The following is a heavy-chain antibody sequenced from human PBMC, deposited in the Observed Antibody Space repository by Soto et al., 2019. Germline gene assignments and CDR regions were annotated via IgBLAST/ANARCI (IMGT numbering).Heavy chain of an antibody. V-gene: IGHV1-69*02. CDR1: GGIFNRYS. CDR3: ATFYGGDCTTTTCYGYFDY. Sequence: QVQLVQSGAEVKKPGSSVKVSCKASGGIFNRYSVSWVRQAPGQGLEWMGRIIPLFGITNYAQKFQGRVMITADKSTNTAYMEVNGLRSEDTALYYCATFYGGDCTTTTCYGYFDYWGQGTLVTVTS. CDR2: IIPLFGIT. D-gene: IGHD2-2*01. J-gene: IGHJ4*02.